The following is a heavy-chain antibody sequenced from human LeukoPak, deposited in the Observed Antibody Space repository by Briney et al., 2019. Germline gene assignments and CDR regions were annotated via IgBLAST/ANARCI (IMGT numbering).Heavy chain of an antibody. D-gene: IGHD2-15*01. CDR3: AIQNCSGGSCYSYYYYGMDV. CDR2: IYYSGST. V-gene: IGHV4-39*01. Sequence: SETLSLTCAVSGGSISSDNWWSWVRQPPGKGLEWIGSIYYSGSTYYNPSLKSRVTISVDTSKNQFSLKLSSVTAADTAVYYCAIQNCSGGSCYSYYYYGMDVWGQGTTVTVSS. CDR1: GGSISSDNW. J-gene: IGHJ6*02.